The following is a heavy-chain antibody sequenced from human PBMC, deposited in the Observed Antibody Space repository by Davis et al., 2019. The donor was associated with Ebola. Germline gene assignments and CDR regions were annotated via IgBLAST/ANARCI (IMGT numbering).Heavy chain of an antibody. V-gene: IGHV3-11*06. J-gene: IGHJ4*02. CDR3: ARYCSGGSCYRDY. D-gene: IGHD2-15*01. CDR2: ISSSSSYI. CDR1: GFTFSDYY. Sequence: GESLKISCAASGFTFSDYYMSWIRQAPGKGLEWVSSISSSSSYIYYADSVKGRFTISRDNAKNSLYLQMNSLRAEDTAVYYCARYCSGGSCYRDYWGQGTLVTVSS.